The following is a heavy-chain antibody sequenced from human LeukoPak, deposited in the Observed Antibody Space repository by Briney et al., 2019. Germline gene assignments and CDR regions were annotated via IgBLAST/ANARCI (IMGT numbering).Heavy chain of an antibody. CDR2: VKSEARGGTT. Sequence: GGTLRLSCAASGFTFTDAWMGWARQAPGRGLEWVGRVKSEARGGTTDYAAPVKVRFTIARDDSKDTVDLQMNSLKTEDTAVYYCTTDHFNWGRGTLVTVSS. CDR3: TTDHFN. J-gene: IGHJ4*02. CDR1: GFTFTDAW. V-gene: IGHV3-15*01.